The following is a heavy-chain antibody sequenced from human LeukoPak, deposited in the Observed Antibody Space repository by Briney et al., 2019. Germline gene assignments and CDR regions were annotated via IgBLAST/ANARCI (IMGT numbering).Heavy chain of an antibody. V-gene: IGHV4-59*01. Sequence: SETLSLTCTVSGGPISSYYWSWIRQPPGKGLEWIGYIYYSGSTNYNPSLKSRVAISVDTSKNQFSLKLSSVTAADTAVYYCASTSLDYDILTGYYSWFDPWGQGTLVTVSS. CDR2: IYYSGST. CDR3: ASTSLDYDILTGYYSWFDP. D-gene: IGHD3-9*01. CDR1: GGPISSYY. J-gene: IGHJ5*02.